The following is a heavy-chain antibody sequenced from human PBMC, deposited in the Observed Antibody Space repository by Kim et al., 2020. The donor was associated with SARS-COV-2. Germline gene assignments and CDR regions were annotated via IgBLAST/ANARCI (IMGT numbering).Heavy chain of an antibody. CDR2: ISYDGSNK. Sequence: GSLRLSCAASGFTFSSYAMHWVRQAPGKGLEWVAVISYDGSNKYYADSVKGRFTISRDNSKNTLYLQMNSLRAEDTAVYYCARESAAGPVFDYWGQGTLVTVSS. CDR3: ARESAAGPVFDY. J-gene: IGHJ4*02. D-gene: IGHD6-13*01. CDR1: GFTFSSYA. V-gene: IGHV3-30*04.